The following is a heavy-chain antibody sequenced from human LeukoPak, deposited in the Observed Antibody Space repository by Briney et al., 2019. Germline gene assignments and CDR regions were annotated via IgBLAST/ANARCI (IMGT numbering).Heavy chain of an antibody. CDR2: ISSSSSYI. V-gene: IGHV3-21*01. D-gene: IGHD2-2*01. CDR3: AKSPDIVVVPAATTYYFDY. CDR1: GFTFSSYA. Sequence: GGSLRLSCAASGFTFSSYAMSWVRQALGKGLEWVSSISSSSSYIYYADSVKGRFTISRDNAKNSLYLQMNSLRAEDTAVYYCAKSPDIVVVPAATTYYFDYWGQGTLVTVSS. J-gene: IGHJ4*02.